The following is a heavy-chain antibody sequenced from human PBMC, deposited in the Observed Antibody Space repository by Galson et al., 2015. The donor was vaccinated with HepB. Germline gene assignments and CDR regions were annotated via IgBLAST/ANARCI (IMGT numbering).Heavy chain of an antibody. V-gene: IGHV1-24*01. Sequence: SVKVSCKVSGYTLTELSMHWVRQAPGKGLEWMGGFDPEDGETIYAQKFQGRVTMTEDTSTDTAYMELSSLRSEDTAVYYCATGTGQQLFNWFDPWGQGTLVTVSS. CDR3: ATGTGQQLFNWFDP. D-gene: IGHD6-13*01. CDR1: GYTLTELS. CDR2: FDPEDGET. J-gene: IGHJ5*02.